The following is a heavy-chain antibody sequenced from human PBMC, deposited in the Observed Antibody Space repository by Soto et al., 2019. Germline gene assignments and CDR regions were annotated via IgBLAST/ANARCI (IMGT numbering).Heavy chain of an antibody. D-gene: IGHD6-13*01. CDR2: ISSNGGST. Sequence: GGSLRLSCAASGFTFSSYAMHWVRQAPGKGLEYVSAISSNGGSTYYANSVKGRFTISRDNSKNTLYLQMGSLRAEDMAVYYCARARAVRIAAAVDWGQGTLVTVSS. V-gene: IGHV3-64*01. CDR3: ARARAVRIAAAVD. J-gene: IGHJ4*02. CDR1: GFTFSSYA.